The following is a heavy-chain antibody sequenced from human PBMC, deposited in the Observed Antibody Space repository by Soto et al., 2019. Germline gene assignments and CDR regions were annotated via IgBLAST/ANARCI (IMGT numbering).Heavy chain of an antibody. V-gene: IGHV4-59*08. CDR3: ARRYSGTEGDNWFDP. CDR2: IYYSGST. CDR1: GGSISSYY. Sequence: SETLSLTCTVSGGSISSYYWSWIRQPPGKGLEWIGYIYYSGSTNYNPSLKSRVTISVDTSKNQFPLKLSSVTAADTALYYCARRYSGTEGDNWFDPWGQGNLVTVSS. J-gene: IGHJ5*02. D-gene: IGHD1-26*01.